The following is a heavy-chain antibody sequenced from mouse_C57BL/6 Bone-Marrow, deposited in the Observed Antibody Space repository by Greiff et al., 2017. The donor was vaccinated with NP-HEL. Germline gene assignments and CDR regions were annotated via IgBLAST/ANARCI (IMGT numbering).Heavy chain of an antibody. CDR3: ARDYNNDLYAIDY. D-gene: IGHD2-12*01. V-gene: IGHV1-26*01. Sequence: VQLQQSGPELVKPGASVKISCKASGYTFTDYYMNWVKQSHGKSLEWIGDINPNNGGTSYNQKFKGKATLTVDKSSSTAYMELRSLPSEDSAVYCCARDYNNDLYAIDYWGQGTSVTVSS. CDR1: GYTFTDYY. CDR2: INPNNGGT. J-gene: IGHJ4*01.